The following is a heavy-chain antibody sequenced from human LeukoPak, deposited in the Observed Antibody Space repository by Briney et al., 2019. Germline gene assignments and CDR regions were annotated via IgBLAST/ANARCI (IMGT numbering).Heavy chain of an antibody. CDR1: GYSISNDYY. V-gene: IGHV4-38-2*02. CDR2: IYHSGGS. J-gene: IGHJ6*03. Sequence: PSETLSLTCVVSGYSISNDYYWGWIRQPPGKGLEWIGNIYHSGGSYYNPSLKSRVTILVDTSKNQFSLKLSSVTAADTAVYYCARDLSIYYMDVWGKGTTVTVSS. CDR3: ARDLSIYYMDV.